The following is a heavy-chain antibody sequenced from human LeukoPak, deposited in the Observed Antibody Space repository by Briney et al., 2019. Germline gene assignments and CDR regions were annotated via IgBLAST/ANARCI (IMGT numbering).Heavy chain of an antibody. J-gene: IGHJ4*02. V-gene: IGHV4-59*01. D-gene: IGHD6-19*01. Sequence: PSETLSLTCTVSGGSISSYYWSWLRQPPGKGLEWIGYIYYSGSTNYNPSLKSRVTISVDTSKNQFSLKLSSVTAADTAVYYCASGIAVAGLDYWGQGTLVTVSS. CDR2: IYYSGST. CDR1: GGSISSYY. CDR3: ASGIAVAGLDY.